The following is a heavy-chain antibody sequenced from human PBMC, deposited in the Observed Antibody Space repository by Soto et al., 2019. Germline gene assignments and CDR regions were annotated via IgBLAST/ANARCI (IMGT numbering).Heavy chain of an antibody. V-gene: IGHV3-30*18. J-gene: IGHJ6*02. D-gene: IGHD2-21*01. CDR1: GFTFNIFA. CDR2: TSDDGTYT. CDR3: TKDRQPLAFGYGLDV. Sequence: QVHLVESGGGVVQPGRSLRLSCAASGFTFNIFAMHWVRQAPGKGLEWVATTSDDGTYTFYAGSVEGRFTISRDDSNDTLFLLLSGLRPEDTAVYYCTKDRQPLAFGYGLDVWGQGTTVTVSS.